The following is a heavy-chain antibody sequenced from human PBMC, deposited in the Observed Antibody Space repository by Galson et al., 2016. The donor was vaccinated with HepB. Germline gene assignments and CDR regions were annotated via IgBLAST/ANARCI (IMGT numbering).Heavy chain of an antibody. D-gene: IGHD1-20*01. CDR3: TRHRADLDFRGITNF. V-gene: IGHV4-39*01. Sequence: SATLSLTCTVSGDSIRSGSSFWGWIRQPPGKGLEWIGHIDYRYTYYNASLKSRVTISADMSKSQFSLILTSVTAADTAVYYCTRHRADLDFRGITNFWGHGSLVTVSS. J-gene: IGHJ4*01. CDR1: GDSIRSGSSF. CDR2: IDYRYT.